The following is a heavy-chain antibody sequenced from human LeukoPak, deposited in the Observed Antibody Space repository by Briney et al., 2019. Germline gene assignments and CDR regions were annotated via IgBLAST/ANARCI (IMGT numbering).Heavy chain of an antibody. CDR2: IYYSGST. V-gene: IGHV4-31*03. Sequence: SQTLSVTCTVSGGSISSGGYYWSWIRQHPGKGLEWIGYIYYSGSTYYNPSLKSRVTISVDTSKNQFSLKLSSVTAADTAVYYCARAVGSGSYYRAYFDYWGQGTLVTVSS. D-gene: IGHD3-10*01. CDR3: ARAVGSGSYYRAYFDY. CDR1: GGSISSGGYY. J-gene: IGHJ4*02.